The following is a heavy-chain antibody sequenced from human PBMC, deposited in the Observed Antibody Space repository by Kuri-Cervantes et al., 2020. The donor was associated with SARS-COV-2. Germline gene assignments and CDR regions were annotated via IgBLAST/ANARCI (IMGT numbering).Heavy chain of an antibody. D-gene: IGHD2-21*01. J-gene: IGHJ4*02. CDR1: GGSINSGQYY. CDR3: AREVVVVPAASYFDN. V-gene: IGHV4-30-4*01. CDR2: ISYRGCT. Sequence: SETLSLTCSVSGGSINSGQYYWSWVRQPPGKGLEWIGYISYRGCTHYNPSLKSRASISLDASKNQFSLQLASVTAADTAVFFCAREVVVVPAASYFDNWGQGTLVTVSS.